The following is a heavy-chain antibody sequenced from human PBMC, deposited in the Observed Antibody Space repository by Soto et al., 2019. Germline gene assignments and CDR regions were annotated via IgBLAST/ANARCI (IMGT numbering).Heavy chain of an antibody. CDR1: GFTFSDYY. V-gene: IGHV3-11*01. CDR2: ISSSGSTI. D-gene: IGHD3-10*01. Sequence: DWPGGSLRLSCAASGFTFSDYYMSWIRQAPGKGLEWVSYISSSGSTIYYADSVKGRFTISRDNAKNSLYLQMNSLRAEDTAVYYCARHVLLWFGELPHAFDIWGQGTMVTVSS. J-gene: IGHJ3*02. CDR3: ARHVLLWFGELPHAFDI.